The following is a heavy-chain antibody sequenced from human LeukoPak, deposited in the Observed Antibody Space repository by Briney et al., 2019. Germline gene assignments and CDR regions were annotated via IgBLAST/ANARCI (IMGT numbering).Heavy chain of an antibody. D-gene: IGHD1-26*01. J-gene: IGHJ3*01. CDR2: SYSGGNA. CDR3: AHSKRGGGYYINAFAV. CDR1: GASTSAYY. V-gene: IGHV4-59*01. Sequence: SETLSLTCTVSGASTSAYYWSWIRQPPGKGLEWIGYSYSGGNANYNPSLKSRVTISIDTSENQFSLRLTSVTAADTAVYFCAHSKRGGGYYINAFAVWGQGALVTISS.